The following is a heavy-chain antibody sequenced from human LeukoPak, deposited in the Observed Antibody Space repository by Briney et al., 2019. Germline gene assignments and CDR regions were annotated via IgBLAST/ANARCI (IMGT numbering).Heavy chain of an antibody. J-gene: IGHJ3*02. Sequence: GGSLRLSCAASGFTFSSYSMNWVRQAPRKGLEWVGRIKSNTYGGTTDYAAPVKGRFSISRDDSKNTLYLQMNSLKTEDTALYYCTTARDAFDIWGQGTMVTVSS. V-gene: IGHV3-15*07. CDR2: IKSNTYGGTT. CDR1: GFTFSSYS. CDR3: TTARDAFDI.